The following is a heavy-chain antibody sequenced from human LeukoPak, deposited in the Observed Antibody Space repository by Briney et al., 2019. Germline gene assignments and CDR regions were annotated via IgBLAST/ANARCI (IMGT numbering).Heavy chain of an antibody. D-gene: IGHD6-19*01. J-gene: IGHJ4*02. CDR2: INHSGST. Sequence: SETLSLTCAVYGGSFSGYYWSWIRQPPGKGLEGIGEINHSGSTNYNPSPKSRVTISVDTRKNQFSLKLSSVTAADTAVYYCARGEQWLPLLYWGQGTLVTVSS. V-gene: IGHV4-34*01. CDR1: GGSFSGYY. CDR3: ARGEQWLPLLY.